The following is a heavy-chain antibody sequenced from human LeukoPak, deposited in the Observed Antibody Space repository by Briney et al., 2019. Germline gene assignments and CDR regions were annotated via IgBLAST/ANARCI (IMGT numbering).Heavy chain of an antibody. V-gene: IGHV4-38-2*02. CDR3: ARGGTYYYDSMAY. CDR2: IYQTA. Sequence: SETLSLTCTVSGYSISSGYFWGWMRQPPGKGLEWIGSIYQTAHYNPSLKSRVTISVDTSKNQFSLKLSSVTAADTAVYYCARGGTYYYDSMAYWGQGTLVTVSS. J-gene: IGHJ4*02. D-gene: IGHD3-22*01. CDR1: GYSISSGYF.